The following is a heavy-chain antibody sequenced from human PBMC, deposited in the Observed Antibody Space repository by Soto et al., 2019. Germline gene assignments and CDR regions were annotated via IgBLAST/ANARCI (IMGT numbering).Heavy chain of an antibody. CDR1: GDSVAGNSAA. D-gene: IGHD2-15*01. J-gene: IGHJ1*01. Sequence: SLTLSLTCAISGDSVAGNSAAWTWIRQSPSRALEWLGRTYYRSKWYNDYAVSVKSRITIHPDTSKNQFSLQLNSVTPEDTAVYYCARVAAARYCSGGSCYRAEYFQHWGQGTLVTVSS. CDR2: TYYRSKWYN. V-gene: IGHV6-1*01. CDR3: ARVAAARYCSGGSCYRAEYFQH.